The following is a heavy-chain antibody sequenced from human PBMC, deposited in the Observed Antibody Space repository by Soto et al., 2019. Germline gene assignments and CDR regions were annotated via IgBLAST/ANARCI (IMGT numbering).Heavy chain of an antibody. J-gene: IGHJ4*02. CDR1: GGSISSYY. CDR3: ARVAAAGTNDFDY. Sequence: SETLSLTCTVSGGSISSYYWSWIRQPPGKGLEWIGYIYYSGSTNYNPSLKSRVTISVDTSKNQFSLKLSSVTAADTAVYYCARVAAAGTNDFDYWGQGTLVTSPQ. CDR2: IYYSGST. D-gene: IGHD6-13*01. V-gene: IGHV4-59*01.